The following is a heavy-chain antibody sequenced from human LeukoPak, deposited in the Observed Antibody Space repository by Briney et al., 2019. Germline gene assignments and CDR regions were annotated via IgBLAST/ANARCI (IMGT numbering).Heavy chain of an antibody. D-gene: IGHD3-3*01. CDR2: IYHSGST. CDR1: GDSISSGGYS. V-gene: IGHV4-30-2*01. CDR3: ARDFWSGYDFSSGFDP. J-gene: IGHJ5*02. Sequence: PSQTLSLTCAVSGDSISSGGYSWSWIRQPPGKGLEWIGYIYHSGSTYYNPSLKSRVTISVDRSKNQFSLKLSSVTAADTAVYYCARDFWSGYDFSSGFDPWGQGTLVTVSS.